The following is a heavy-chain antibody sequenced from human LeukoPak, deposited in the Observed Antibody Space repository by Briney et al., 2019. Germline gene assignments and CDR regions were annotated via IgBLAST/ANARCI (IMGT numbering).Heavy chain of an antibody. CDR3: AGSRDSSGYYEYFQH. CDR1: GYSFTSYW. D-gene: IGHD3-22*01. J-gene: IGHJ1*01. CDR2: IYPGDSDT. V-gene: IGHV5-51*01. Sequence: GESLKISCKGSGYSFTSYWIGWVRQMPGKGLEWMGIIYPGDSDTRYSPSFQGQVTISADKSISTAYLQWSSLKASDTAMYYCAGSRDSSGYYEYFQHWGQGTLVTVSS.